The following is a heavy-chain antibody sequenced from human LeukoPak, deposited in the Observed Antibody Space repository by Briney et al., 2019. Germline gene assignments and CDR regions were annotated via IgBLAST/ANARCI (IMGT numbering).Heavy chain of an antibody. V-gene: IGHV4-39*07. Sequence: SETLSLTCTVSGDSNTNSIYYWAWIRQPPGKGLEWIATIEYSGRTYYNPSLKSRATISIDTSKNQFSLKVTSVTAADTAVYYCAREYILYRSGWFLDYWGQGTVVAVSS. CDR3: AREYILYRSGWFLDY. D-gene: IGHD6-19*01. CDR1: GDSNTNSIYY. CDR2: IEYSGRT. J-gene: IGHJ4*02.